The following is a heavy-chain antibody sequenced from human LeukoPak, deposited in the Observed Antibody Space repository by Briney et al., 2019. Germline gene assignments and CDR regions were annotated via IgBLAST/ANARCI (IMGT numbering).Heavy chain of an antibody. Sequence: SETLSLTCSVSGASLSGGTYYWGWVRQPPGTGLEWIGSIYYTGSTYDNPSLKSRLTISVDTSKNQFSLKLSSVTAADTAVYYCARRGGSGRAFDYWGQGTLVTVSS. D-gene: IGHD1-26*01. CDR3: ARRGGSGRAFDY. J-gene: IGHJ4*02. CDR2: IYYTGST. V-gene: IGHV4-39*01. CDR1: GASLSGGTYY.